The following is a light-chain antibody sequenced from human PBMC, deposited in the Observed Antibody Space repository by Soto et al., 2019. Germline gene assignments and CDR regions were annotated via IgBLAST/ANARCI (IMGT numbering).Light chain of an antibody. CDR1: SSDVGGYKY. Sequence: QSVLTQPASVCGSPGQSITISCTGTSSDVGGYKYVSWYQQHPGKAPKLMIYEVTNRPSGVSNRFSGAKSGNTASLTISGLQAEDEADYYRSSYTSSTIPVFGGGTKLTVL. CDR3: SSYTSSTIPV. J-gene: IGLJ2*01. CDR2: EVT. V-gene: IGLV2-14*01.